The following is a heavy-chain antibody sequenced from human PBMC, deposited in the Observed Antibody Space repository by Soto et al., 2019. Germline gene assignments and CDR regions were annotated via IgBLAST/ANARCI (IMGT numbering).Heavy chain of an antibody. V-gene: IGHV1-69*02. J-gene: IGHJ6*02. CDR2: IIPILGIA. CDR3: ASEWVDTAMVSYYYYGMDV. Sequence: QVQLVQSGAEVKKPGSSVKVSCKASGGTFSSYTISWVRQAPGQGLEWMGRIIPILGIANYAQKFQGRVTITADKSTSTAYMELSSLRAEDTAVYDCASEWVDTAMVSYYYYGMDVWGQGTTVTV. D-gene: IGHD5-18*01. CDR1: GGTFSSYT.